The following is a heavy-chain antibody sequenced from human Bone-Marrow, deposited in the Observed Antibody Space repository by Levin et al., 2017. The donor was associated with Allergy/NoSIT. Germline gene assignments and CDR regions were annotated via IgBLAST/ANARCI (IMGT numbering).Heavy chain of an antibody. CDR2: ISYDGSNK. J-gene: IGHJ6*02. CDR3: ARESRYFDWYQFYGMDV. CDR1: GFTFSSYA. V-gene: IGHV3-30-3*01. D-gene: IGHD3-9*01. Sequence: GGSLRLSCAASGFTFSSYAMHWVRQAPGKGLEWVAVISYDGSNKYYADSVKGRFTISRDNSKNTLYLQMNSLRAEDTAVYYCARESRYFDWYQFYGMDVWGQGTTVTVSS.